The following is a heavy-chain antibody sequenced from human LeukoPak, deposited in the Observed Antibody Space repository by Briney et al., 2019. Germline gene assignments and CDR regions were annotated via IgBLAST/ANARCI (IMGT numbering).Heavy chain of an antibody. CDR1: GGTFSSYA. V-gene: IGHV1-69*04. Sequence: SVKVSCKASGGTFSSYAISWVRQAPGQGLEWMGRIIPILGIANYAQKFQGRVTITADKSTSTAYMELSSLRSEDTAVYYCARGGPGYSNNPRTFDPWGQGTLVTVSS. CDR2: IIPILGIA. CDR3: ARGGPGYSNNPRTFDP. D-gene: IGHD4-11*01. J-gene: IGHJ5*02.